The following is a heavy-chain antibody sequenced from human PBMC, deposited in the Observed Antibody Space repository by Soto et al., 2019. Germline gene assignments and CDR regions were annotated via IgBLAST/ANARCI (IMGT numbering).Heavy chain of an antibody. Sequence: SETLSLTCAVSGGSISSGGYSWSWIRQPPGKGLEWIGYIYHSGSTYYNPSLKSRVTISVDRSKNQFSLKLSSVTAADTAVYYCARASPPYCSSTSCPWDWFDPWGQGTLATVSS. D-gene: IGHD2-2*01. CDR2: IYHSGST. V-gene: IGHV4-30-2*01. J-gene: IGHJ5*02. CDR1: GGSISSGGYS. CDR3: ARASPPYCSSTSCPWDWFDP.